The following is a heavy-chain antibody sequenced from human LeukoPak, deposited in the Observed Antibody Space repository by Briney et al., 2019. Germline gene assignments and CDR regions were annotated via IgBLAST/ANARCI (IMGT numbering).Heavy chain of an antibody. CDR2: IIPILGIA. CDR1: GGTFSSYA. V-gene: IGHV1-69*04. Sequence: SVKVSCKASGGTFSSYAISWVRQAPGQVLEWMGRIIPILGIANYAQKFQGRVTITADKSTSTAYMELSSLRSEDTAVYYCANRRIAVAGTVEGNPSSWFDPWGQGTLVTVSS. J-gene: IGHJ5*02. D-gene: IGHD6-19*01. CDR3: ANRRIAVAGTVEGNPSSWFDP.